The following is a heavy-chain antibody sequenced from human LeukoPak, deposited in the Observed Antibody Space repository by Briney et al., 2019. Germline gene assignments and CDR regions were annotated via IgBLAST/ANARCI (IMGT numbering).Heavy chain of an antibody. J-gene: IGHJ4*02. V-gene: IGHV4-59*01. CDR3: ARGSSGWYGYYFDY. Sequence: AETLSLTCTVSGGSISSYYWNWIRQPPGKGLEYIGYIYYSGSTNYNPSLKSRITISVDTSKNQFSLKLNSVTAADTAVYYCARGSSGWYGYYFDYWGQGTLVTVSS. D-gene: IGHD6-19*01. CDR1: GGSISSYY. CDR2: IYYSGST.